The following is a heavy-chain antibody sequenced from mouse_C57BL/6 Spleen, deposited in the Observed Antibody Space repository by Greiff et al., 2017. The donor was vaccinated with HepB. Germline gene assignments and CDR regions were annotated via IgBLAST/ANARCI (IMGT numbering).Heavy chain of an antibody. J-gene: IGHJ2*01. CDR2: ISYDGSN. V-gene: IGHV3-6*01. D-gene: IGHD2-3*01. CDR3: ARGDGYLRFDY. Sequence: ESGPGLVKPSQSLSLTCSVTGYSITSGYYWNWIRQFPGNKLEWMGYISYDGSNNYNPSLKNRISITRDTSKNQFFLKLNSVTTEDTATYYCARGDGYLRFDYWGQGTTLTVSS. CDR1: GYSITSGYY.